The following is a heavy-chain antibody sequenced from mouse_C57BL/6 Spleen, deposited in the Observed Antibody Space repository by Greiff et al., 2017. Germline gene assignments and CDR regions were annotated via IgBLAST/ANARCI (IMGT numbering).Heavy chain of an antibody. CDR2: ISSGSSTI. CDR1: GFTFSDYG. CDR3: ATWLLPYYYAMDG. J-gene: IGHJ4*01. D-gene: IGHD2-3*01. V-gene: IGHV5-17*01. Sequence: EVKLVESGGGLVKPGGSLKLSCAASGFTFSDYGMHWVRQAPEQGLEWVAYISSGSSTIYYADTVKGRFTISRDNAKNTLFLQMTSLRSEDTAMYYCATWLLPYYYAMDGWGQGTSVAVST.